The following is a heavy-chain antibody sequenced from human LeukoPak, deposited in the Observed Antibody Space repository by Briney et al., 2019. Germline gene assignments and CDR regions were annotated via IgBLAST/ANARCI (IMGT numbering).Heavy chain of an antibody. CDR3: AKAPKYYYDSSGHYGMDV. V-gene: IGHV3-23*01. D-gene: IGHD3-22*01. CDR2: ISGSGGST. Sequence: PGGSLRLSCAASGFTFSSYWMHWVRQAPGKGLEWVSAISGSGGSTYYADSVKGRFTISRDNSKNTLYLQMNSLRAEDTAVYYCAKAPKYYYDSSGHYGMDVWGQGTTVTVSS. J-gene: IGHJ6*02. CDR1: GFTFSSYW.